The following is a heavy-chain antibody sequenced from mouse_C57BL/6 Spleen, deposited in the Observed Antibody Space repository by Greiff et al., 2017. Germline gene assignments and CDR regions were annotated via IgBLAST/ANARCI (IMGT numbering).Heavy chain of an antibody. J-gene: IGHJ1*03. Sequence: VQLQESGPGLVQPSQSLSITCTVSGFSLTSYGVHWVRQSPGKGLEWLGVIWSGGSTDYNAAFISRLSISKDNSKSQVFFKMNSLQADDTAIYYCARGYYGSSYKDYWYFDVWGTGTTVTVSS. V-gene: IGHV2-2*01. CDR2: IWSGGST. CDR3: ARGYYGSSYKDYWYFDV. CDR1: GFSLTSYG. D-gene: IGHD1-1*01.